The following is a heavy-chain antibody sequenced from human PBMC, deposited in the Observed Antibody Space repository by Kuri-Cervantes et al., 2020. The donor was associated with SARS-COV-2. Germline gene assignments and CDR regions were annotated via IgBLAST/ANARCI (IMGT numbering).Heavy chain of an antibody. CDR3: ARVRAKVGGDVDY. D-gene: IGHD4-23*01. J-gene: IGHJ4*02. Sequence: LRLSCTVSGGSISSGGYYWSWIRQPPGKGLEWIGYIYHSGSTYYNPSLKSRVTISVDRSKNRFSLKLSSVTAADTAVYYCARVRAKVGGDVDYWGQGTLVTVSS. CDR2: IYHSGST. V-gene: IGHV4-30-2*01. CDR1: GGSISSGGYY.